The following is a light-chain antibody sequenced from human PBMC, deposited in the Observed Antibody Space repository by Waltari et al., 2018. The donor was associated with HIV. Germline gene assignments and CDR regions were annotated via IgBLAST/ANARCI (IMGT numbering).Light chain of an antibody. CDR3: SSYTSSSTVV. CDR2: EVS. Sequence: QSAPTQPASVSGSPGQSITISCTGTTSDIGGYNHVSWYQQHPDKAPTLVIYEVSKGPLGVSNRLSGAKSGNTASLAISGLQAEDEADYYCSSYTSSSTVVFGGGTRLTVL. V-gene: IGLV2-14*01. CDR1: TSDIGGYNH. J-gene: IGLJ2*01.